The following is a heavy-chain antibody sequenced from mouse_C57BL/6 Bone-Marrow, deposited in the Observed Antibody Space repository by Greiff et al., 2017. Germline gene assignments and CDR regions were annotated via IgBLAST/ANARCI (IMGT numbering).Heavy chain of an antibody. CDR3: ARMAAGALTGTGFDY. Sequence: QVTLKVSGPGILQPSQTLSLTCSFSGFSLSTFGMGVGWIRQPSGKGLEWLAHIWWDDDKYYNPALKSRLTISKDTSKNQVFLKIANVDTVDTATYYCARMAAGALTGTGFDYWGQGTTLTVSS. D-gene: IGHD4-1*01. V-gene: IGHV8-8*01. CDR1: GFSLSTFGMG. CDR2: IWWDDDK. J-gene: IGHJ2*01.